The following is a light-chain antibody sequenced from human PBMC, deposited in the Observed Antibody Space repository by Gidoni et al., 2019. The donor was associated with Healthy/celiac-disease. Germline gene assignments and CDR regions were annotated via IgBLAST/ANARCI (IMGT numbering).Light chain of an antibody. Sequence: QSALTQPRSVLGSPGQPVTISCTGTSSDVGVYNYVSWYQQHPGKAPKLMIYDVSKRPPGVPDRFSGSKSGNTASLTISGLQAEDEADYYCCSYAGSYTFVFGTGTKVTVL. CDR3: CSYAGSYTFV. V-gene: IGLV2-11*01. J-gene: IGLJ1*01. CDR1: SSDVGVYNY. CDR2: DVS.